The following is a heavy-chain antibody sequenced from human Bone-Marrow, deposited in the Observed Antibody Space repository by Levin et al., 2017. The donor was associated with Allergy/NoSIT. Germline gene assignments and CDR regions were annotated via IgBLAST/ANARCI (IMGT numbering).Heavy chain of an antibody. Sequence: SETLSLTCAVSGASISDYYWSWIRQPTGTGLEWIGNTYYRGSTTYNPSLKSRVTISLDTFKNQLSLKLRSVTAADTAVYYCARLYYFDSGDGFDLWGQGTMVTVSS. V-gene: IGHV4-59*01. D-gene: IGHD3-22*01. CDR1: GASISDYY. CDR2: TYYRGST. CDR3: ARLYYFDSGDGFDL. J-gene: IGHJ3*01.